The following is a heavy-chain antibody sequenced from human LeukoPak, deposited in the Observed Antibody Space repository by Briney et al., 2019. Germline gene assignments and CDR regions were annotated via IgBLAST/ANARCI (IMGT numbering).Heavy chain of an antibody. V-gene: IGHV4-34*01. CDR3: ARGRGSYYDILTGYYKRALYFDY. CDR2: INHSGST. CDR1: GGSFSGYY. D-gene: IGHD3-9*01. J-gene: IGHJ4*02. Sequence: SETLSLTCAVYGGSFSGYYWSWIRQPPGKGLEWTGEINHSGSTNYNPSLKSRVTISVDTSKNQFSLKLSSVTAADTAVYYCARGRGSYYDILTGYYKRALYFDYWGQGTLVTVSS.